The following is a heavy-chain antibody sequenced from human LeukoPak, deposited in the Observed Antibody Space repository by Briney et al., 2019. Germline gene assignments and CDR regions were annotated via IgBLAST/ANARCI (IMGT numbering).Heavy chain of an antibody. CDR2: INSDGSNT. J-gene: IGHJ4*02. V-gene: IGHV3-74*01. Sequence: PRGSLRLSCAASGFTFTSYWMHCVRHPPGKGLVWVSRINSDGSNTYYADSVKGRFTISRDNAKNTLYLQMNSLRAEDTAVYYCARTYAGNSHFDYWGQGTLVTVSS. CDR1: GFTFTSYW. D-gene: IGHD4-23*01. CDR3: ARTYAGNSHFDY.